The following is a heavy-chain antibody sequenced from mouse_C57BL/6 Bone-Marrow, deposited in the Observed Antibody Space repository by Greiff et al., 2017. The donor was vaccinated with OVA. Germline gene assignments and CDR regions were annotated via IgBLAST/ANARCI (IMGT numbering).Heavy chain of an antibody. V-gene: IGHV1-19*01. D-gene: IGHD1-1*02. CDR3: ARWGGMAWFAY. CDR1: GYTFTDYY. CDR2: INPYNGGT. J-gene: IGHJ3*01. Sequence: VQLQQSGPVLVKPGASVKMSCKASGYTFTDYYMNWVKQSHGKSLEWIGVINPYNGGTSYNQKFKGKATLTVDKSSSTAYMELNSLTSEDSAVYYCARWGGMAWFAYWGQGTLVTVSA.